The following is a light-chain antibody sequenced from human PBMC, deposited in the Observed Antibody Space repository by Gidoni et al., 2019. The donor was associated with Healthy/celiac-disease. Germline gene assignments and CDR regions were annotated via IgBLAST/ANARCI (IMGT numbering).Light chain of an antibody. CDR2: AAS. Sequence: DIQMTQSPSSLSASVGDRVTITCRASQSISSYLNWYQQKPGKAPKLLIYAASSLQSGVPSRFSGRGSGTDFTLPISSLQPEDFATYYCQQSYSTPLTFGGGTKVEIK. CDR1: QSISSY. J-gene: IGKJ4*01. CDR3: QQSYSTPLT. V-gene: IGKV1-39*01.